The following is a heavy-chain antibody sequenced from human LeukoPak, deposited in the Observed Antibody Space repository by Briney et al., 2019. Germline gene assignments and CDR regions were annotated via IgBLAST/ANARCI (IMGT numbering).Heavy chain of an antibody. V-gene: IGHV3-48*04. CDR2: ISSSSGAI. Sequence: GGSLRLSCAASGFTFSRYTMNWVRQAPGKGLQWVSYISSSSGAIYYADSVQGRFTISRDNAKNSLHLQMNSLRAEDTAVYYCASTDILTGYYKFDYWGQGTLVTVSS. D-gene: IGHD3-9*01. J-gene: IGHJ4*02. CDR3: ASTDILTGYYKFDY. CDR1: GFTFSRYT.